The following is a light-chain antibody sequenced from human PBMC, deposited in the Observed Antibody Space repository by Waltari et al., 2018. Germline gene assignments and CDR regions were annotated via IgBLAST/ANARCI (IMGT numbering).Light chain of an antibody. Sequence: SALTQPAPLSASPGQSITIPCTGTSIDVGGSHSVSWYQQHPGKAPKLMIYDVSKRPSGVSNRFSGSKSGNTASLTISGLQAEDEADYYCSSYTSSSTWVFGGGTKLTVL. V-gene: IGLV2-14*01. CDR2: DVS. CDR3: SSYTSSSTWV. J-gene: IGLJ3*02. CDR1: SIDVGGSHS.